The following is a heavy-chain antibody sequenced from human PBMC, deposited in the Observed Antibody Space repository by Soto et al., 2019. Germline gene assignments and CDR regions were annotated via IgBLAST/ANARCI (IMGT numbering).Heavy chain of an antibody. CDR1: GTTFSYFA. CDR2: IILPFGTP. Sequence: QVRLVQSGAEVKKTESSVKVSCEASGTTFSYFAIGWVRQAPGQGLEWMGGIILPFGTPNYAQKFQGRVTISADESMTTVYMELRGLRSGDTAVYYCVRGPDYEGYFDYWGQGTLVTVSS. D-gene: IGHD3-22*01. V-gene: IGHV1-69*12. J-gene: IGHJ4*02. CDR3: VRGPDYEGYFDY.